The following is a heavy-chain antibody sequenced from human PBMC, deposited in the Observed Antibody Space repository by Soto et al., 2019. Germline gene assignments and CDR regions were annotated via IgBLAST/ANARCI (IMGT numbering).Heavy chain of an antibody. CDR1: GFTFSSYG. Sequence: PGGSLRLSCAASGFTFSSYGMHWVRQAPGKGLEWVAVISYDGSNKYYADSVKGRFTISRDNSKNTLYLQMNSLGAEDTAVYYCAKDRRYYDSSGYYSTHYFDYWGQGT. J-gene: IGHJ4*02. V-gene: IGHV3-30*18. CDR2: ISYDGSNK. D-gene: IGHD3-22*01. CDR3: AKDRRYYDSSGYYSTHYFDY.